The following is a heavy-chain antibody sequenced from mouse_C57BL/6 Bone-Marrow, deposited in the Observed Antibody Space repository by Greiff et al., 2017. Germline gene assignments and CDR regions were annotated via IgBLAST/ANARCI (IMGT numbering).Heavy chain of an antibody. CDR1: GYTFTDYY. Sequence: VQGVESGAELVRPGASVKLSCKASGYTFTDYYINWVKQRPGQGLEWIARIYPGSGNTYYNEKFKGKATLTAEKSSSTAYMPLSSLTSEDSAVYFCAHYYGSSGDYWGQGTSVTVSS. V-gene: IGHV1-76*01. CDR3: AHYYGSSGDY. J-gene: IGHJ4*01. D-gene: IGHD1-1*01. CDR2: IYPGSGNT.